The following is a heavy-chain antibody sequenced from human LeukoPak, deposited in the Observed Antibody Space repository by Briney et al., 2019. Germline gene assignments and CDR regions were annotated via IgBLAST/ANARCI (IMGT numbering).Heavy chain of an antibody. J-gene: IGHJ4*02. V-gene: IGHV3-7*03. CDR1: GFTFRKYW. CDR2: IAANGSDK. CDR3: AREVFFQFDN. Sequence: PGGSLRLSCAASGFTFRKYWMAWVRQAPGRGLEWVATIAANGSDKDYEDALQGRFTISRDNARNSLSLRIDSLRAEDTAQYYCAREVFFQFDNWGQGALVTVSS.